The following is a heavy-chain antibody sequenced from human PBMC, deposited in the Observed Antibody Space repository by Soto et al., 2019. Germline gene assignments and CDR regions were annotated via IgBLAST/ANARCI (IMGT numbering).Heavy chain of an antibody. Sequence: EVQVVESGGGLVQPGESLRLSCAASGFPFTPFWMHWVRQAPGKGLVWLSHINSDGSTKVYADSVKGRFTISREKAKNTLYLQMNSLKAEDTAVYYCVRDRGSPDSFNVWGRGTMVTVSS. CDR1: GFPFTPFW. J-gene: IGHJ3*01. V-gene: IGHV3-74*01. CDR2: INSDGSTK. D-gene: IGHD3-16*01. CDR3: VRDRGSPDSFNV.